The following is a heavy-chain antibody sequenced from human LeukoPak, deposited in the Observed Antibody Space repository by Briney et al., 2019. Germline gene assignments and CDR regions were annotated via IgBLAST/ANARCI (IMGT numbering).Heavy chain of an antibody. CDR1: GGSISSYY. Sequence: SETLSLTCTVSGGSISSYYWSWIRQPPGKGLEWIGYIYYSGSTNYNPSLKSRVTISVDTSKNQFSLKLSSVTAADTAVYYCARYYDYSEYYFDYWGQGTLVTVS. J-gene: IGHJ4*02. D-gene: IGHD3-16*01. V-gene: IGHV4-59*01. CDR3: ARYYDYSEYYFDY. CDR2: IYYSGST.